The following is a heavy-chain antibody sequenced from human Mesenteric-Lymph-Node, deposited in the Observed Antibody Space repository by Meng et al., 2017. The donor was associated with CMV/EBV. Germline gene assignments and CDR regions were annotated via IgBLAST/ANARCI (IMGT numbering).Heavy chain of an antibody. CDR1: GYSFNTYW. CDR3: ARQADSSDAWD. D-gene: IGHD3-22*01. V-gene: IGHV5-10-1*01. Sequence: CKGAGYSFNTYWISWVRQMPGKGLEWMGKIDPGNSYTNYSPSFQGRVTISVDKSISTAYLQWSSLKASDTAMYYCARQADSSDAWDWGQGTLVTVSS. J-gene: IGHJ4*02. CDR2: IDPGNSYT.